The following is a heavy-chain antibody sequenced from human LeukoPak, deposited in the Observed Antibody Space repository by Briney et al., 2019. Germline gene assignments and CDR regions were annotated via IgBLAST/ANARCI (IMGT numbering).Heavy chain of an antibody. CDR2: IYTSGST. Sequence: SETLSLICTVSGGSISSYYWSWIRQPAGKGLEWIGRIYTSGSTNYNPSLKSRVTMSVDTSKNQFSLKLSSVTAADTAVYYCARDGSSSSWYWFDPWGQGTLVTVSS. V-gene: IGHV4-4*07. CDR3: ARDGSSSSWYWFDP. J-gene: IGHJ5*02. D-gene: IGHD6-13*01. CDR1: GGSISSYY.